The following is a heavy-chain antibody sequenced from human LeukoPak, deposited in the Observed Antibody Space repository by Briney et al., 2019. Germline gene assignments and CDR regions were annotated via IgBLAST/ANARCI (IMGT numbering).Heavy chain of an antibody. CDR2: IYYSEST. CDR1: GGSISSYY. J-gene: IGHJ4*02. CDR3: ARGRLRYSGSFHFDY. V-gene: IGHV4-59*01. D-gene: IGHD1-26*01. Sequence: PSETLSLTCTVSGGSISSYYWSWIRQPPGKGLEWIGYIYYSESTNYNPSLKSRVTISVDTSKNQFSLKLSSVTAADTAVYYCARGRLRYSGSFHFDYWGQGTLVTVSS.